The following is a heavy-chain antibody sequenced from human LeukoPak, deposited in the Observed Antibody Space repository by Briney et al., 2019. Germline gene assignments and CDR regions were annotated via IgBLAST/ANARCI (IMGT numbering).Heavy chain of an antibody. V-gene: IGHV3-20*04. CDR1: GFTSDDYG. CDR2: INWSGGST. J-gene: IGHJ5*02. CDR3: APKGDYSDRLTNAPS. D-gene: IGHD3-22*01. Sequence: GGSLRLSCAASGFTSDDYGMSWVRQAPGKGLEWVSGINWSGGSTGYADAVKGRFTISRDNVENSLYLQMNSLRVEDTALYYCAPKGDYSDRLTNAPSWGRGTLVTVSS.